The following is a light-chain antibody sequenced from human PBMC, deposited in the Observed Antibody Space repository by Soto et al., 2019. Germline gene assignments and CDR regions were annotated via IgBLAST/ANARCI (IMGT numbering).Light chain of an antibody. CDR3: TSYTSISTVV. CDR2: DVT. CDR1: SNDVGGYNY. J-gene: IGLJ3*02. Sequence: SALTQPASVSGSPGQSIAISCTGTSNDVGGYNYVSWYQQEPGKAPKLLIYDVTTRPSGVSSRFSGSKSGNTASLTISGLQTEDEANYYCTSYTSISTVVFGGGTKLTVL. V-gene: IGLV2-14*01.